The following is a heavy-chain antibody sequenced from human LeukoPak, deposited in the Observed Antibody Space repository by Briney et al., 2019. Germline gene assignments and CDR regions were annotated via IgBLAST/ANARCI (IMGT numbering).Heavy chain of an antibody. J-gene: IGHJ4*02. Sequence: GGSLRLSCVASGFTFGKYWMSWVHQAPGKGLEWVANIKLDGSEKNYMDSVKGRFTISRDNTKNSLYLQMNSLRAEDTAVFYCARDQYDTWSRRGNFDSWGQGTLVIVSS. CDR3: ARDQYDTWSRRGNFDS. V-gene: IGHV3-7*03. CDR2: IKLDGSEK. D-gene: IGHD3/OR15-3a*01. CDR1: GFTFGKYW.